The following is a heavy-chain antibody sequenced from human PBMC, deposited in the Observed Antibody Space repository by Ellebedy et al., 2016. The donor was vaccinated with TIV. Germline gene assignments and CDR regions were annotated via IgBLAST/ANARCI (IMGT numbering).Heavy chain of an antibody. V-gene: IGHV3-30-3*01. D-gene: IGHD6-19*01. CDR2: ISFDGNLK. CDR3: ARDLDESSGWYGGAGY. Sequence: GESLKISCAGSGFTFSSHSMHWVRQVPGKGLEWVAIISFDGNLKDYADSVRGRFTISRDNSKNTLYLLMNSLRADDTALYYCARDLDESSGWYGGAGYWGQGTLVTVSS. CDR1: GFTFSSHS. J-gene: IGHJ4*02.